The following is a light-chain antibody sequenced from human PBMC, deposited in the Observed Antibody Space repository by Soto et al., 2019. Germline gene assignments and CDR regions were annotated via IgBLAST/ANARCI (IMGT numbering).Light chain of an antibody. CDR1: RSNIGAGYD. V-gene: IGLV1-40*01. CDR3: QSYDSSLSGVI. CDR2: GDT. Sequence: QSVLTQPPSVSGAPGQRGTISCAGSRSNIGAGYDVHWYRQLPGTAPKLLIYGDTSRPSGVPDRFSGSKSGTSASLAITGLQAEDEADYYCQSYDSSLSGVIFGGGTQLTVL. J-gene: IGLJ2*01.